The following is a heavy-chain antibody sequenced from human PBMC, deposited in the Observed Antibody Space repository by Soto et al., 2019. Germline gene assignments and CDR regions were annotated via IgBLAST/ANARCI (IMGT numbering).Heavy chain of an antibody. Sequence: EVQLLESGGGLVQPGGSLRLSCAAAGCTFSIYAMSWVRQAPGKGLEWVSAISGSGGSTYYADSVKGRFPISRDNSKNTPYLQMHRLRAVDTAVYYCAKATRGGAATLIRDYWGQGTLVTVSS. CDR1: GCTFSIYA. CDR2: ISGSGGST. V-gene: IGHV3-23*01. D-gene: IGHD6-13*01. J-gene: IGHJ4*02. CDR3: AKATRGGAATLIRDY.